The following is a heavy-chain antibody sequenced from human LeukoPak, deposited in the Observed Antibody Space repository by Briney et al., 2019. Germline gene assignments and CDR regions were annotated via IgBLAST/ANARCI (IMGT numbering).Heavy chain of an antibody. CDR3: ARQEVEMGTPIDC. CDR2: IFYNGST. D-gene: IGHD5-24*01. V-gene: IGHV4-39*01. CDR1: GGSISSSNYY. J-gene: IGHJ4*02. Sequence: PSETLSLTCTVSGGSISSSNYYWGWIRQPPGRGLEWIGSIFYNGSTYYNPSLKSRVSISSDTSRSQFSVKLSSVTAADTAVYYCARQEVEMGTPIDCRGQGTLVTVSS.